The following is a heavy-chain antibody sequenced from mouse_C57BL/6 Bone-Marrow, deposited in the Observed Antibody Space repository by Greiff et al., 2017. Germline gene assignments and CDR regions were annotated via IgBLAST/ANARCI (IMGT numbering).Heavy chain of an antibody. J-gene: IGHJ2*01. CDR2: IYPGSGNT. V-gene: IGHV1-66*01. CDR3: ASWFLDY. D-gene: IGHD2-2*01. CDR1: GYSFTSYY. Sequence: VKLQESGPELVKPGASVKISCKASGYSFTSYYIHWVKQRPGQGLEWIGWIYPGSGNTKYNEKFKGKATLTADTSSSTAYMQLSSLTSEDSAVYYCASWFLDYWGQGTTLTVSS.